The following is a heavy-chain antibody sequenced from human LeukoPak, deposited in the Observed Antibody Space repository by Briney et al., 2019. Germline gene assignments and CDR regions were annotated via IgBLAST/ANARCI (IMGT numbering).Heavy chain of an antibody. CDR3: AKASDYGDYEFWAFDI. CDR2: IKQDGSEK. V-gene: IGHV3-7*01. CDR1: GFTFSTYW. D-gene: IGHD4-17*01. J-gene: IGHJ3*02. Sequence: PGGSLRLSCAASGFTFSTYWMNWVRQAPGKGLEWVANIKQDGSEKYYVDSVKGRFTISRDNSKNTLYLQMNSLRAEDTAVYYCAKASDYGDYEFWAFDIWGQGTMVTVSS.